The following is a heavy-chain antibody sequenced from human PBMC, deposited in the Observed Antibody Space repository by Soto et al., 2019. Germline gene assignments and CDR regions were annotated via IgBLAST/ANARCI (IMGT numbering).Heavy chain of an antibody. Sequence: PGGSLRLSFTASGFTFSSYAMSWVRQAPGKELEWVSTISGNSGKTNYAESVKGRFSISRDNSKNTVHLQLDSLRAEDTAVYFCAKLGFVLMELYYFHQWGHGTLVTVAS. J-gene: IGHJ4*01. CDR1: GFTFSSYA. V-gene: IGHV3-23*01. CDR2: ISGNSGKT. D-gene: IGHD2-8*01. CDR3: AKLGFVLMELYYFHQ.